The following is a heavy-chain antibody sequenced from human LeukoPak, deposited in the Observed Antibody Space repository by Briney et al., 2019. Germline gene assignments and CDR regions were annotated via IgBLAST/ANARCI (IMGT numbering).Heavy chain of an antibody. CDR1: GFSFSSYW. Sequence: GGSLRLSCAASGFSFSSYWMSWARQAPGKGLEWVSYISSSGSTIYYADSVKGRFTISRDNAKNSLYLQMNSLRAEDTAVYYCAELGITMIGGVWGKGTTVTISS. J-gene: IGHJ6*04. CDR2: ISSSGSTI. CDR3: AELGITMIGGV. V-gene: IGHV3-48*04. D-gene: IGHD3-10*02.